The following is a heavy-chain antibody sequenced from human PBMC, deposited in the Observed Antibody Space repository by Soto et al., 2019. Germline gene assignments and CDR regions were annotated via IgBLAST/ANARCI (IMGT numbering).Heavy chain of an antibody. CDR3: ARHTPAISISDH. D-gene: IGHD2-15*01. Sequence: SDTLSLTCSVSGDSISNNKWWSWVRQPPGKGLEWIGEMHHSGSIHYNASLKSRATLSVDTSKNQFSLQLSSVTAADTAVYYCARHTPAISISDHWGQGTLVTVSS. CDR1: GDSISNNKW. CDR2: MHHSGSI. J-gene: IGHJ4*02. V-gene: IGHV4-4*02.